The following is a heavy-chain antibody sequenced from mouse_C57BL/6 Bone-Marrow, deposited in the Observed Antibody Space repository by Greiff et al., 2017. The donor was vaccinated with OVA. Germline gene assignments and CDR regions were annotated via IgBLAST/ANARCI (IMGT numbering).Heavy chain of an antibody. CDR3: ARSPDYAMDY. Sequence: EVQVVESGGGLVQPGGSLSLSCAASGFTFTDYYMSWVRQPPGKALEWLGFIRNKANGYTTEYSASVKGRFTISRDNSQSILYLQMNALRAEDSATYYCARSPDYAMDYWGQGTSVTVSS. CDR1: GFTFTDYY. J-gene: IGHJ4*01. V-gene: IGHV7-3*01. CDR2: IRNKANGYTT.